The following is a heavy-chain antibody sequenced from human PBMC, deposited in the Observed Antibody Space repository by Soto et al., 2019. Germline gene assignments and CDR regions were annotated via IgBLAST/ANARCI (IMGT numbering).Heavy chain of an antibody. CDR2: ISAYNGNT. D-gene: IGHD6-19*01. J-gene: IGHJ6*02. CDR1: GYTFTSYG. Sequence: ASVKVSCKASGYTFTSYGISWVRQAPGQGLEWMGWISAYNGNTNYAQKLQGRVTMTTDTSTSTAYMELRSLRSDDTAVYYCARDSDPPLRLAVGVMGSYYYGMDVWGQGTTVTVSS. V-gene: IGHV1-18*04. CDR3: ARDSDPPLRLAVGVMGSYYYGMDV.